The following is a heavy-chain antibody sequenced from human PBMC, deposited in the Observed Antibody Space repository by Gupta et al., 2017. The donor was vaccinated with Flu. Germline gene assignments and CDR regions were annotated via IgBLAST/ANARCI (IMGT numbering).Heavy chain of an antibody. CDR1: GGSISSSSYY. Sequence: QVQLQESGPGLVKPSQTLSLTCTVSGGSISSSSYYWSWIRQPAGKGLEWIGRIYTNGSTNYNPSLKSRVTISRDTSKNQFSLKLSSVTATDTAVYFCARFSRSWYYIDYWGQGTLVTVSS. CDR2: IYTNGST. CDR3: ARFSRSWYYIDY. V-gene: IGHV4-61*02. D-gene: IGHD6-13*01. J-gene: IGHJ4*02.